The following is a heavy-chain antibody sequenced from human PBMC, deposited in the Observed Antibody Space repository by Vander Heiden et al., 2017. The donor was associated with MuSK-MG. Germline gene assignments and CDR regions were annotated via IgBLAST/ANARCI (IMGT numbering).Heavy chain of an antibody. Sequence: QVQLVQSGAEVKKPGASVKVSCKASGYTFTSYGISWVRQAPGQGLEWMGWISAYNGNTNYAQKLQGRVTMTTDTSTSTAYMELRSLRSDDTAVYYCARNLCSGGSCYSGNWFDPWGQGTLVTVSS. CDR1: GYTFTSYG. CDR3: ARNLCSGGSCYSGNWFDP. D-gene: IGHD2-15*01. CDR2: ISAYNGNT. J-gene: IGHJ5*02. V-gene: IGHV1-18*01.